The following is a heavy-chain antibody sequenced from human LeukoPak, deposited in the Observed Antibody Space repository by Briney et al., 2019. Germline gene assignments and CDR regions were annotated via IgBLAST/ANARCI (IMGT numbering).Heavy chain of an antibody. V-gene: IGHV1-3*01. D-gene: IGHD5-18*01. CDR1: GYTFTSYA. J-gene: IGHJ5*02. CDR2: INAGNGNT. Sequence: ASVKVSCKASGYTFTSYAMHWVRQAPGQRLEWMGWINAGNGNTKYSQKFQGRVTITRDTSASTAYMELSSLRSEGTAVYYCARVTGGRGYSYGYFQFDPWGQGTLVTVSS. CDR3: ARVTGGRGYSYGYFQFDP.